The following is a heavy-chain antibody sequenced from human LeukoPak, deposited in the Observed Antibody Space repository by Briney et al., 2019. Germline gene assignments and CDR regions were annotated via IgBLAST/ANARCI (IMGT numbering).Heavy chain of an antibody. CDR2: MSGSADST. CDR3: ATTSEYSSSSLWY. J-gene: IGHJ4*02. V-gene: IGHV3-23*01. CDR1: GFTFSSYA. D-gene: IGHD6-6*01. Sequence: GGSLRLSCAASGFTFSSYAVAWVRQAPGKGLEWVSGMSGSADSTYYPDSVKGRFTISRDNSKNTLYLQMNTLRAEDTAVYYCATTSEYSSSSLWYWGQGTLVTVSS.